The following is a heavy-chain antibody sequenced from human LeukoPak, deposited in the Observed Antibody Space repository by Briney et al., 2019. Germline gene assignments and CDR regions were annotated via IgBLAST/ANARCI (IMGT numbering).Heavy chain of an antibody. CDR1: GFSFSSNH. Sequence: PGGSLRLSCAASGFSFSSNHMTWARQAPGQGLEWVSVLYSGDTTYYADSVKGRFSISRDYSKNTLYLQMNSLRVEDTAIYYCARVSGTYWFDYWGQGTLVTVSS. CDR3: ARVSGTYWFDY. CDR2: LYSGDTT. J-gene: IGHJ4*02. D-gene: IGHD1-26*01. V-gene: IGHV3-66*01.